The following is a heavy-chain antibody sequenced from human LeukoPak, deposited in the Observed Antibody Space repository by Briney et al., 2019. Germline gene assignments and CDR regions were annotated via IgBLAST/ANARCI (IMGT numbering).Heavy chain of an antibody. CDR1: GFTFSRYW. J-gene: IGHJ4*02. Sequence: GGSLTLSCAASGFTFSRYWMSWLRQAPGKGLEWGANMNQDGSQKNYVDSVKGRFTISRDNAKKALYLQMNSLRAEDTAVYYCAREGFLDYWGQGTLVTVSS. D-gene: IGHD3-3*01. CDR2: MNQDGSQK. V-gene: IGHV3-7*01. CDR3: AREGFLDY.